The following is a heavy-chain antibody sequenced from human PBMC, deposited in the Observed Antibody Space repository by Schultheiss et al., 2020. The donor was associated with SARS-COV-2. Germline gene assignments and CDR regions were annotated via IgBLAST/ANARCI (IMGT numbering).Heavy chain of an antibody. CDR1: GFTFSSYS. J-gene: IGHJ6*02. CDR3: ARLTYYDILTGPYGMDV. V-gene: IGHV3-48*02. Sequence: GGSLRLSCAASGFTFSSYSMNWVRQAPGKGLEWVSYISSSSSTIYYADSVKGRFTISRDNAKNSLYLQMNSLRDEDTAVYYCARLTYYDILTGPYGMDVWGQGTTVTVSS. CDR2: ISSSSSTI. D-gene: IGHD3-9*01.